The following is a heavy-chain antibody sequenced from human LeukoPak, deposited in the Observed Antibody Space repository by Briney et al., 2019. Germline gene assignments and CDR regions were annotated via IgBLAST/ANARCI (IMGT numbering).Heavy chain of an antibody. CDR2: ISWNSGSI. D-gene: IGHD6-13*01. CDR1: GFTFDDYA. J-gene: IGHJ6*03. CDR3: ARVVSRYSSSWGILGYYYYMDV. Sequence: GGSLRLSCAASGFTFDDYAMHWVRHAPGKGLEWVSGISWNSGSIGYADSVKGRFTISRDNAKNSLYLQMNSLRSDDTAVYYCARVVSRYSSSWGILGYYYYMDVWGKGTTVTISS. V-gene: IGHV3-9*01.